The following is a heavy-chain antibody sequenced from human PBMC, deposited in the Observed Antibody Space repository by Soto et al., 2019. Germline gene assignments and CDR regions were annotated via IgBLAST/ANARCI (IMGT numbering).Heavy chain of an antibody. CDR2: IYYRGST. Sequence: SETPSLTCTVSGGSISSSSYYWGWIRQPPGKGQERIGSIYYRGSTYYNPSLKSRVTISVDTSKNQFSLKLSSVTAADTAVYYCAKSTYYDFWSGYYFDYWGQGTLVTVSS. CDR1: GGSISSSSYY. V-gene: IGHV4-39*05. J-gene: IGHJ4*02. D-gene: IGHD3-3*01. CDR3: AKSTYYDFWSGYYFDY.